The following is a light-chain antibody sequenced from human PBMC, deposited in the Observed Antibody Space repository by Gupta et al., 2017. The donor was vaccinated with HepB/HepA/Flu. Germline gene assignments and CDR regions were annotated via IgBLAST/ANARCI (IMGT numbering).Light chain of an antibody. V-gene: IGKV3-11*01. CDR1: QSVSSN. CDR2: DAS. J-gene: IGKJ4*01. CDR3: QQRSIWPLT. Sequence: EIVLTQSPATLSLSPGERATLSCRASQSVSSNLAWYQQKPGKAPRLLIYDASNRATGIPARFSGSGSGTDFTLTISSLEPEDFAVYYCQQRSIWPLTFGGGTKVEIK.